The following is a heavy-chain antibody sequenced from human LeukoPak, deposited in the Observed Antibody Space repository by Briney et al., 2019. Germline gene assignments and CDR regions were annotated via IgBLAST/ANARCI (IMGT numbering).Heavy chain of an antibody. D-gene: IGHD2-21*01. CDR3: ARDLWHIARYGHYMDV. V-gene: IGHV3-53*01. CDR1: GFTVSSNY. Sequence: GGSLRLSCAASGFTVSSNYMSWVRQAPGKGLEWVSVIYSGGSTYYADSVKGRFTISRDNAKNSLYLQMNSLRAEDTAVYYCARDLWHIARYGHYMDVWGKGTTVTISS. J-gene: IGHJ6*03. CDR2: IYSGGST.